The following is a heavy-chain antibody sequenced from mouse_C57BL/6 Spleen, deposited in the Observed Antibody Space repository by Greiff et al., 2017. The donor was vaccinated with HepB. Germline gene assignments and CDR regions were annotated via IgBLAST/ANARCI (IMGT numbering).Heavy chain of an antibody. V-gene: IGHV1-15*01. D-gene: IGHD3-2*02. Sequence: QVQLQKSGAELVRPGASVTLSCKASGYTFTDYEMQWVKQTPVHGLEWIGAIDPETGGTAYNQKFKGKAILTADKSSSTAYMELRSLTSEDSAVYYCTASSGYGFAYWGQGTLVTVSA. CDR2: IDPETGGT. CDR1: GYTFTDYE. CDR3: TASSGYGFAY. J-gene: IGHJ3*01.